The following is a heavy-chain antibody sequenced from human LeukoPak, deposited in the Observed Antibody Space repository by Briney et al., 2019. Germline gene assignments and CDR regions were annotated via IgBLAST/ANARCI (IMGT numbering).Heavy chain of an antibody. CDR3: AKQRVSNGYYYFDY. CDR1: GFTITSYA. J-gene: IGHJ4*02. V-gene: IGHV3-23*01. D-gene: IGHD3-22*01. CDR2: FSTGAST. Sequence: GGSLRLSCAASGFTITSYAMSWVRQAPGKGLEWISSFSTGASTDSADSVKGRFTIYRDNPKNTVYLQMNSLRAEDTAVYYCAKQRVSNGYYYFDYWGQGTLVTVSS.